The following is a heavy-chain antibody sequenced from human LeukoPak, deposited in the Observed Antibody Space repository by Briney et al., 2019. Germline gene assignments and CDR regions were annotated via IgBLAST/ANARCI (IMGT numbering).Heavy chain of an antibody. V-gene: IGHV7-4-1*02. Sequence: ASVKVSCKASGYTFTSYAMNWLRQAPGQGLEWMGWINTNTGNPTYAQGFTGRFVFSLDTSVSTAYLQISSLKAEDTAVYYCARDYYDSSGYSNWFDPWGQGTLVTVSS. CDR2: INTNTGNP. D-gene: IGHD3-22*01. CDR3: ARDYYDSSGYSNWFDP. J-gene: IGHJ5*02. CDR1: GYTFTSYA.